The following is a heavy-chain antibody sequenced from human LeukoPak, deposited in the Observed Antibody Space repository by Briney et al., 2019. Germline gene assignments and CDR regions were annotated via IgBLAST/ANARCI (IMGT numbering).Heavy chain of an antibody. CDR1: GGSFSGYY. CDR2: INHSGST. J-gene: IGHJ3*02. CDR3: ARYCSSTSWYGPWDAFDI. Sequence: SETLSLTCAVYGGSFSGYYWSWIRQPPGKGLEWIGEINHSGSTNYNPSLKSRVTISVDTSKNQFSLKLSSVTAADTAVYYCARYCSSTSWYGPWDAFDIWGQGTMVTVSS. D-gene: IGHD2-2*01. V-gene: IGHV4-34*01.